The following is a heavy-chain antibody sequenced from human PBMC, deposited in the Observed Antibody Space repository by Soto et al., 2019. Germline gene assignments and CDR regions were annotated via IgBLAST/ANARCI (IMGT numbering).Heavy chain of an antibody. V-gene: IGHV3-74*01. CDR1: GFIFSSYW. CDR2: INGDGSST. D-gene: IGHD3-16*01. Sequence: GGSLRLSCAASGFIFSSYWMHWVRQVPGEGLVWVSGINGDGSSTSYADSVQGRFTISRDNAHKSLFLEMKDLRVEDTAVYYCARGGIHWGQGTLVTVSS. J-gene: IGHJ4*02. CDR3: ARGGIH.